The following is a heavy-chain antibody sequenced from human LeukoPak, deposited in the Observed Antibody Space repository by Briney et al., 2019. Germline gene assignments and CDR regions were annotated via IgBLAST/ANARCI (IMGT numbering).Heavy chain of an antibody. CDR3: GRKIAVVGTSQTYFDY. CDR1: GFTFSSYA. V-gene: IGHV3-23*01. D-gene: IGHD6-19*01. Sequence: PGGSLRLSCAASGFTFSSYAMSWVRQAPGKGLEWVSTISGTGGSTYYADSVKGRFTISRDNSKNTLYLQMNSLRAEDTAVYYCGRKIAVVGTSQTYFDYWGQGTLITVSS. J-gene: IGHJ4*02. CDR2: ISGTGGST.